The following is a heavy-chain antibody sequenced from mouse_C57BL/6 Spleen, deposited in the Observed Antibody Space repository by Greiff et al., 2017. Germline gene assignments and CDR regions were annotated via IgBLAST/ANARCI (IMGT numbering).Heavy chain of an antibody. Sequence: VKLMESGAELAKPGASVKLSCKASGYTFTSYWMHWVKQRPGQGLEWIGYINPSSGYTKYNQKFKDKATLTADKSSSTAYMQLSSLTYEDSAVYYCARSFITTVVAPYAMDYWGQGTSVTVSS. CDR2: INPSSGYT. D-gene: IGHD1-1*01. J-gene: IGHJ4*01. V-gene: IGHV1-7*01. CDR1: GYTFTSYW. CDR3: ARSFITTVVAPYAMDY.